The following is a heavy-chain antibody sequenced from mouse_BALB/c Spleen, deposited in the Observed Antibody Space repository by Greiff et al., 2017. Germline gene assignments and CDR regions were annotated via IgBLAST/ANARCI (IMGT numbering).Heavy chain of an antibody. CDR1: GDSITSGY. V-gene: IGHV3-8*02. CDR2: ISYSGST. J-gene: IGHJ2*01. Sequence: DVKLQESGPSLVKPSQTLSLTCSVTGDSITSGYWNWIRKFPGNKLEYMGYISYSGSTYYNPSLKSRISITRDTSKNQYYLQLNSVTTEDTATYYCARFGDYYGSSPYYFDYWGQGTTLTVSS. CDR3: ARFGDYYGSSPYYFDY. D-gene: IGHD1-1*01.